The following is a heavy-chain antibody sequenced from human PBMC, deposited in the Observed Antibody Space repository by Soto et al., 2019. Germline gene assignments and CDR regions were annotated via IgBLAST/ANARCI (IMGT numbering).Heavy chain of an antibody. D-gene: IGHD3-16*01. CDR1: GFTFSSYG. V-gene: IGHV3-30*18. CDR3: AKGLEGGAAKRGWSFDY. Sequence: QVQLVESGGGVVQPGRSLRLSCAASGFTFSSYGMHWVRQAPGKGLEWVAVISYDGSNKYYADSVKGRFTISRDNSKNTLYLQMNSLRAEDTAVYYCAKGLEGGAAKRGWSFDYWGQGTLVTVSS. CDR2: ISYDGSNK. J-gene: IGHJ4*02.